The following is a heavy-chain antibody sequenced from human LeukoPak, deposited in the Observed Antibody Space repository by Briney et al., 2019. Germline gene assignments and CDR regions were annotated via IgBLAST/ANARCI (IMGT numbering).Heavy chain of an antibody. D-gene: IGHD2-15*01. V-gene: IGHV3-7*01. Sequence: GGSLRLTCAASGFTFSNYWMSWDRQAPGKGLEWVANIKKDGSDKYYVDSVKGRFTISRDNAKKSLFLQMNSLRAEDTAVYYCTGGPGYWGQGTLVTVSS. CDR2: IKKDGSDK. CDR3: TGGPGY. CDR1: GFTFSNYW. J-gene: IGHJ4*02.